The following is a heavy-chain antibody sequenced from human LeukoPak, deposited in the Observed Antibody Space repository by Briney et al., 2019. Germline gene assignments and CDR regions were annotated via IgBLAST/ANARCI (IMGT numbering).Heavy chain of an antibody. CDR3: ARGPVSSSGYYYNEYFQH. CDR1: GYTFTGYY. V-gene: IGHV1-2*02. Sequence: ASVKVSCKASGYTFTGYYMHWVRQAPGQGLEWMGWINPNSGGTNYAQKFQGRVTMTRDTSISTAYMELSRLRSDDTAVYYCARGPVSSSGYYYNEYFQHWGQGTLVTVSS. D-gene: IGHD3-22*01. CDR2: INPNSGGT. J-gene: IGHJ1*01.